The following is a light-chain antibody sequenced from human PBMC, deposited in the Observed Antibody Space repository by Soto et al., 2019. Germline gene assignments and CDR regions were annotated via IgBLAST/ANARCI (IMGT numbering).Light chain of an antibody. CDR2: ETS. J-gene: IGKJ1*01. CDR3: QQRSSWPRT. CDR1: QSVGSY. V-gene: IGKV3-11*01. Sequence: EIVLTQSPATLSLSPGERATLSCRASQSVGSYLTWYQQKPGQAPRLLIYETSKRATGIPARFSGSGSGTDFTLTISSLGPEDFAVYYCQQRSSWPRTFGQGTKVEIK.